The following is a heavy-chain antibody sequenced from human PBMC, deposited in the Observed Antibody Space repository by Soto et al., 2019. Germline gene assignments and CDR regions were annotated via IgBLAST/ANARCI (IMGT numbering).Heavy chain of an antibody. CDR2: INWNSGSI. J-gene: IGHJ1*01. CDR1: GFTFDDYA. V-gene: IGHV3-9*01. Sequence: EVQLVESGGGLVQPGRSLRLSCAASGFTFDDYAMHWVRQVPGKGLEWVSGINWNSGSIGYGDSVKGRFAISRDNAKNSLHLQINSQSAEDTVFYYCVKDESINWYSGHFRHWGQGTLVTVSS. CDR3: VKDESINWYSGHFRH. D-gene: IGHD6-13*01.